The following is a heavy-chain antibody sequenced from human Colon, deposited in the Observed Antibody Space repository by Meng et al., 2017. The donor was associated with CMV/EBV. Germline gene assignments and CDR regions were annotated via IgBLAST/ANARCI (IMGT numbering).Heavy chain of an antibody. V-gene: IGHV4-4*02. CDR1: GVYISSDNW. J-gene: IGHJ5*02. CDR3: AKIPLGYSLSPLVGLDP. D-gene: IGHD5-18*01. Sequence: VQCRRPRPSSVAPSWPLSLTFSASGVYISSDNWWTWGRQPPGKGLEWIGESYHSGTTNYNPSLKSRVTISVDKSKNQVSLNLSSVTAADTAVYFCAKIPLGYSLSPLVGLDPWGQGTLVTVSS. CDR2: SYHSGTT.